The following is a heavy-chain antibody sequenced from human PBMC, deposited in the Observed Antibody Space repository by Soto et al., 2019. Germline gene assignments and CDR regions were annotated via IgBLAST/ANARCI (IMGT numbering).Heavy chain of an antibody. CDR1: GFTFSSYA. J-gene: IGHJ4*02. V-gene: IGHV3-23*01. D-gene: IGHD3-16*01. Sequence: GGSLKLSCAASGFTFSSYAMSWVRQAPGKGLEWVSAISGSGGSTYYADSVKGRFTISRDNSKNTLYLQMNSLRAEDTAVYYCAKGRRWLGGISDYWGQGTLVTVSS. CDR3: AKGRRWLGGISDY. CDR2: ISGSGGST.